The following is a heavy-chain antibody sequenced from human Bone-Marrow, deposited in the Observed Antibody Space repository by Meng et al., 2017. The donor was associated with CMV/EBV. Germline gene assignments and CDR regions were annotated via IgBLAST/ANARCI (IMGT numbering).Heavy chain of an antibody. V-gene: IGHV4-34*01. CDR1: GGSFSGYK. CDR3: ARVKYSKCWSGYYPLLDASDI. J-gene: IGHJ3*02. Sequence: SGAAQGGSFSGYKWSWIRQPPGKGLEWIGEINHSGSTNYNPSLKSRVTISVDTSKSQFSLKLSSVIAADTAVYYCARVKYSKCWSGYYPLLDASDIWGQGRRVTVSS. CDR2: INHSGST. D-gene: IGHD3-3*01.